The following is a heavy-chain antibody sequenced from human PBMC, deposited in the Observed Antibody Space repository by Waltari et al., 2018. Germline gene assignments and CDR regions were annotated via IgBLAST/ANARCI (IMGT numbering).Heavy chain of an antibody. CDR2: IYTSGST. D-gene: IGHD3-10*01. CDR3: AAGERGSYYFDY. CDR1: GGSISSGSYY. Sequence: QVQLQESGPGLVKPSQTLSLTCTVSGGSISSGSYYWSWIRQPAGKGLEWIGRIYTSGSTNCNPSRKSRGTISVDTSKNQFSLKLSSVTAADTSVYYCAAGERGSYYFDYWGQGTLVTVSS. V-gene: IGHV4-61*02. J-gene: IGHJ4*02.